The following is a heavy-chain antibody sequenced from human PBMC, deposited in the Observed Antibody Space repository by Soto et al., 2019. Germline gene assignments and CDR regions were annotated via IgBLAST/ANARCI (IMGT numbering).Heavy chain of an antibody. CDR2: ISSSSSYI. V-gene: IGHV3-21*01. J-gene: IGHJ6*02. D-gene: IGHD6-19*01. Sequence: EVQLVESGGGLVKPGGSLRLSCAASGFTFSSYSMNWVRQAPGKGLEWVSSISSSSSYIYYADSVKGRFTISRDNAKNSLSLQMNSLRAEDTAVYYCAGVTSSGWFYYYYGMDVWGQGTTVTVSS. CDR3: AGVTSSGWFYYYYGMDV. CDR1: GFTFSSYS.